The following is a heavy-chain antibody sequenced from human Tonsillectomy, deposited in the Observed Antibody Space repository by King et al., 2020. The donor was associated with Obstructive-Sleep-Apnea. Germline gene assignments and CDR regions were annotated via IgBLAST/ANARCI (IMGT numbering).Heavy chain of an antibody. J-gene: IGHJ2*01. CDR1: GFTFSTYW. D-gene: IGHD6-13*01. Sequence: VQLVESGGGLVQPGGSLRLSCAASGFTFSTYWMSWIRQAPGKGLEGVANIKQDGSEKYYVDSVKGRFTISRDNAKNSLYLQMNSLRAEDTAVYYCARLSRSADFDFWGRGTLVTVSS. CDR3: ARLSRSADFDF. CDR2: IKQDGSEK. V-gene: IGHV3-7*03.